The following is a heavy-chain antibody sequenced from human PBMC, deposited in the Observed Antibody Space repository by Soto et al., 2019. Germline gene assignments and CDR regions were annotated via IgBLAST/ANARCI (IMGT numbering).Heavy chain of an antibody. J-gene: IGHJ6*02. CDR3: ARSEETYNDVLTGMDLYYYYFGMYV. CDR2: IVPIFTLT. D-gene: IGHD3-9*01. CDR1: GDTFSNYA. V-gene: IGHV1-69*01. Sequence: SVKVSCKVSGDTFSNYAINWVGQAPGQRLEGMGAIVPIFTLTNYAQKFQGRVTITADESTITAYMEVSSLRSEDTAVYYCARSEETYNDVLTGMDLYYYYFGMYVWGQGTTVTVSS.